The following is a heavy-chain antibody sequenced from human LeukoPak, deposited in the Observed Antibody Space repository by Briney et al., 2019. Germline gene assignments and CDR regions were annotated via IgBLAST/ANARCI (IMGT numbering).Heavy chain of an antibody. CDR3: ARDGSGWFLFDY. Sequence: GGSLRLSCAASGFTFSSYGMHWVRQAPGKGLEWVAVIWYDGSNKYYADSVKGRFTISRDNSKNTLYLQMNSLRAEDTAVYYCARDGSGWFLFDYWGQGTLVTVSS. CDR2: IWYDGSNK. J-gene: IGHJ4*02. CDR1: GFTFSSYG. V-gene: IGHV3-33*01. D-gene: IGHD6-19*01.